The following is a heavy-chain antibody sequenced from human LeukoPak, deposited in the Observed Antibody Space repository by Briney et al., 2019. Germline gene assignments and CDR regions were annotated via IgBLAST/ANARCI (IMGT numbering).Heavy chain of an antibody. D-gene: IGHD6-13*01. Sequence: GGSLRLSCAASGFTFSTYSMNWVRQPPEKGLEWVSSITSSSSYIYYADSVKGRFTVSRDNAKNSLYLQMHSLRAEDTAVYYCARVAPGNGYSDYWGQGTLVTVSS. J-gene: IGHJ4*02. CDR3: ARVAPGNGYSDY. CDR2: ITSSSSYI. CDR1: GFTFSTYS. V-gene: IGHV3-21*01.